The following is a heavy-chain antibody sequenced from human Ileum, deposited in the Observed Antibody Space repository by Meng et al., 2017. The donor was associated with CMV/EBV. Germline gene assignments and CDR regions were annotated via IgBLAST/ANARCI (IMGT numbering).Heavy chain of an antibody. J-gene: IGHJ4*02. CDR2: IEQDGSGK. CDR1: GFTFNSYW. Sequence: LRVSCAASGFTFNSYWMTWVRQAPGRGLGWVANIEQDGSGKGYVASVKGRFTISRDNAKNSLYLQMNSLRAEDTAVYYCARGRLANEYWGQGTLVTVSS. V-gene: IGHV3-7*01. CDR3: ARGRLANEY.